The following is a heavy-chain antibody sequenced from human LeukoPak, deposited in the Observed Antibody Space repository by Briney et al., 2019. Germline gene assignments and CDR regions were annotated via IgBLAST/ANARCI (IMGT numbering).Heavy chain of an antibody. D-gene: IGHD3-16*01. CDR3: ARYRGSYDLSTPRL. CDR2: IKEDGSDK. J-gene: IGHJ4*02. Sequence: GSLRLSCAASGFTFKTFWMSWVRQAPGRGLEWVANIKEDGSDKYYVDSVKDRFAISRDNAKNSLFLQMNSLGVEDTAVYFCARYRGSYDLSTPRLWGQGTSVTVTS. CDR1: GFTFKTFW. V-gene: IGHV3-7*01.